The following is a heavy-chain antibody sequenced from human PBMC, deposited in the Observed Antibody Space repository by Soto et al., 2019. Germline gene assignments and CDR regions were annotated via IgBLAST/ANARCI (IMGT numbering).Heavy chain of an antibody. Sequence: QVQLVESGGGVVQPGRSLRLSCAASGFNFNSYTFNWVRQAPGKGLEWVAMISPDGSKTNYADALKGRFTISRDNSNNKVFLQMNSLTTEDSAIHFCARGLLEVMVPFDHWGQGTLVTVS. V-gene: IGHV3-30-3*01. D-gene: IGHD2-8*02. J-gene: IGHJ4*02. CDR2: ISPDGSKT. CDR3: ARGLLEVMVPFDH. CDR1: GFNFNSYT.